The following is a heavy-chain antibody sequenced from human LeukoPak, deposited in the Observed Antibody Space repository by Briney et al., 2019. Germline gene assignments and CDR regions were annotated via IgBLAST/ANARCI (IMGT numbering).Heavy chain of an antibody. CDR2: ISWNSGSI. J-gene: IGHJ5*02. CDR3: ARDGYYYGSGSRHGYNWFDP. Sequence: SLRLSCAASGFTFDDYAMHWVRQAPGKGLEWVPGISWNSGSIGYADSVKGRFTISRDNAKNTLYLQMNSLRAEDTAVYYCARDGYYYGSGSRHGYNWFDPLGPGNPGHRLF. D-gene: IGHD3-10*01. V-gene: IGHV3-9*01. CDR1: GFTFDDYA.